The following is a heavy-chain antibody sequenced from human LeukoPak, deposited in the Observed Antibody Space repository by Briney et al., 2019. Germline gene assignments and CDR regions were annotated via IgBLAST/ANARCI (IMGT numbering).Heavy chain of an antibody. CDR3: ATRYGSGSYYTFDY. CDR1: GGSISSYY. CDR2: IYYSGST. J-gene: IGHJ4*02. D-gene: IGHD3-10*01. V-gene: IGHV4-59*08. Sequence: PSETLSLTCTVSGGSISSYYWNWIRQPPGKGLEWIGYIYYSGSTNYNPSLKSRVTISVDTSKNQFSLKLSSVTAADTAVYYCATRYGSGSYYTFDYWGQGSLVTVSS.